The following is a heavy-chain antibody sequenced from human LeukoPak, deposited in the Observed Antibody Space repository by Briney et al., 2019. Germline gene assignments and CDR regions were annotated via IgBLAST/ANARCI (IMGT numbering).Heavy chain of an antibody. CDR3: ARPKWEQQLGFFDY. CDR1: GFTFSNFW. J-gene: IGHJ4*02. V-gene: IGHV3-21*01. D-gene: IGHD6-13*01. Sequence: PGRSLRLSCAASGFTFSNFWMHWVRQVPGKGLVWVSSISSSSSYIYYADSVKGRFTISRDNAKNSLYLQMNSLRAEDTAVYYCARPKWEQQLGFFDYWGQGTLVTVSS. CDR2: ISSSSSYI.